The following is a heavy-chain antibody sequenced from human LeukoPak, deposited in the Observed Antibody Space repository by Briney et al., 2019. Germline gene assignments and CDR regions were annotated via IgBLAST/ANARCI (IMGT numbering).Heavy chain of an antibody. Sequence: PGRSLRLSCAASGYTFSNYGMHWVRQAPGKGLEWVAVVWHDGNNKYYADSVKGRFTISRDNSKNMLYLQMNSLRAEDTAMYYCANNFDYWGQGTLVAVSS. V-gene: IGHV3-33*06. CDR2: VWHDGNNK. CDR1: GYTFSNYG. CDR3: ANNFDY. J-gene: IGHJ4*02.